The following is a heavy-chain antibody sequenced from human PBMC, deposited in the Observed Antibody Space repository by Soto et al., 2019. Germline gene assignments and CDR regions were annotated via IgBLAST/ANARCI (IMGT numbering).Heavy chain of an antibody. V-gene: IGHV1-18*01. J-gene: IGHJ6*02. CDR2: ISAYNGNT. CDR1: GYTFTSYG. CDR3: ARKVLIDYYDYWSRNLHAMDV. D-gene: IGHD3-3*01. Sequence: QVQLVQSGAAVKKPGASVKVSCKASGYTFTSYGIGWVRQAPGQGLEWMGWISAYNGNTNYAQKLQGRVTMTTDTSTSKAYMELISLRSDDTAVYYCARKVLIDYYDYWSRNLHAMDVWGQGTTVTV.